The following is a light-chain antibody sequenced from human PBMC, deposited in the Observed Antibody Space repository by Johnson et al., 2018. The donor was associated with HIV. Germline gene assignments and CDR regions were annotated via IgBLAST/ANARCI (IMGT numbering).Light chain of an antibody. J-gene: IGLJ1*01. CDR1: SSNIGNNY. CDR2: DDN. Sequence: QSVLTQPPSVSAAPGQKVTISCSGSSSNIGNNYVSWYQQLPGTASKLLIYDDNKRPSATPGRLSGSTSATSATLGITGLQTGDEADYFCGTWDNSLRTAVFGTGTKVTVL. CDR3: GTWDNSLRTAV. V-gene: IGLV1-51*02.